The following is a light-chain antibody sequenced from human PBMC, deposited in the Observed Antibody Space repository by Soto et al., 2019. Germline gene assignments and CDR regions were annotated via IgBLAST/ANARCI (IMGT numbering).Light chain of an antibody. CDR3: NSYGGRNKYV. CDR2: EVS. CDR1: SSDVGNYDY. Sequence: QSALTQPPSASGSPGQSVTISCTGTSSDVGNYDYVSWYQQHPGKAPKLIIYEVSYRPSGVPDRFSGSKSGNTASLTVSGLQAEDEADYYCNSYGGRNKYVFGTGTKLTVL. J-gene: IGLJ1*01. V-gene: IGLV2-8*01.